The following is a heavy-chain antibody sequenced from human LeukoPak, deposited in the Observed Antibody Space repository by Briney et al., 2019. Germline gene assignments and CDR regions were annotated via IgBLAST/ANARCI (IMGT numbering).Heavy chain of an antibody. CDR3: AKRRPNDHYYDSTGYYLACDY. D-gene: IGHD3-22*01. CDR1: GFTFSSYW. V-gene: IGHV3-74*01. J-gene: IGHJ4*02. CDR2: INSDGSST. Sequence: SGGSLRLSCAGSGFTFSSYWMHWVRQAPGKGLVWVSRINSDGSSTTYADSVKGRFTISRDNAKNTLYLQMNSLRAEDTAVYYCAKRRPNDHYYDSTGYYLACDYWGQGTLVTVSS.